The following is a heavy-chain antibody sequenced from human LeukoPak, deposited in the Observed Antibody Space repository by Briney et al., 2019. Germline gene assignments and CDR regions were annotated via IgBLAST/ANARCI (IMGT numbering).Heavy chain of an antibody. Sequence: PGGSLRLSCAASGFTFINYGMHWVRQAPGKGLEWVAVISYDGSNKYYADSVKGRFTISRDNSKNTLYLQMNSLRAEDTAVYYCARDLQYYGSGSYYSKPPGYYYGMDVWGQGTTVTVSS. CDR1: GFTFINYG. D-gene: IGHD3-10*01. CDR2: ISYDGSNK. CDR3: ARDLQYYGSGSYYSKPPGYYYGMDV. V-gene: IGHV3-30*03. J-gene: IGHJ6*02.